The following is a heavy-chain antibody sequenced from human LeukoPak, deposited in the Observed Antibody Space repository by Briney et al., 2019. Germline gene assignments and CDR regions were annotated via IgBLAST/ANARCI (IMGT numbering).Heavy chain of an antibody. CDR3: ARDHDLWSGPRDY. D-gene: IGHD3-3*01. CDR2: MTPNSGNT. J-gene: IGHJ4*02. CDR1: GYTFTNYD. Sequence: ASVKVSCKASGYTFTNYDIHWVRQATGQGLEWMGWMTPNSGNTDYAQKFQGRVTMTTDTSTSTAYMELRSLRSDDTAVYYRARDHDLWSGPRDYWGQGTLVTVSS. V-gene: IGHV1-8*01.